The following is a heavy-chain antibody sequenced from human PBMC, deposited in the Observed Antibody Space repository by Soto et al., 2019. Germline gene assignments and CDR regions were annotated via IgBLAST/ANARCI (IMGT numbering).Heavy chain of an antibody. J-gene: IGHJ6*02. D-gene: IGHD3-22*01. V-gene: IGHV1-69*06. CDR1: GGTFSSYA. Sequence: SVKVSCKASGGTFSSYAISWVRQAPGQGLEWMGGIIPIFGTANYAQKFQGRVTITADKSTSTAYMELSSLRSEDTAVYYCARCYCDSSGYYYGLADYYYYGMDVWGQGTTVTVSS. CDR3: ARCYCDSSGYYYGLADYYYYGMDV. CDR2: IIPIFGTA.